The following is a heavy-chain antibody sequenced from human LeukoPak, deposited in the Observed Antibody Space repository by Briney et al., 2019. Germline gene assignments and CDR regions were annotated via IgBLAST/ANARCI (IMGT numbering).Heavy chain of an antibody. CDR3: ARHMVRGVIGPQDY. V-gene: IGHV3-74*01. CDR1: GFTFSNYW. Sequence: GGSLRLSCAASGFTFSNYWMHWVRQAPGKGLVWVSRINSDGSSTSYADSVKGRFTISRDNAKNTLYLQMNSLRAEDTAVYYCARHMVRGVIGPQDYWGQGTLVTVSS. J-gene: IGHJ4*02. D-gene: IGHD3-10*01. CDR2: INSDGSST.